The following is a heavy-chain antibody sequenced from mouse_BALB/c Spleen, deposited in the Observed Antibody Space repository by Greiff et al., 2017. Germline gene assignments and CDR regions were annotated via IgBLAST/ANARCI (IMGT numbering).Heavy chain of an antibody. J-gene: IGHJ4*01. D-gene: IGHD2-4*01. V-gene: IGHV5-17*02. CDR2: ISSGSSTI. Sequence: EVHLVESGGGLVQPGGSRKLSCAASGFTFSSFGMHWVRQAPEKGLEWVAYISSGSSTIYYADTVKGRFTISRDNPKNTLFLQMTSLRSEDTAMYYCARSGDYDGGYYYAMDYWGQGTSVTVSS. CDR3: ARSGDYDGGYYYAMDY. CDR1: GFTFSSFG.